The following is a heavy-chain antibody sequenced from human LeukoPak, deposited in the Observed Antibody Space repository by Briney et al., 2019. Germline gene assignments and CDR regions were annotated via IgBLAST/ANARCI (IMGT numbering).Heavy chain of an antibody. Sequence: PGGSLRLSCAVSGLTLSNVWMSWVRQAPGKGLEWVGRIRSQTAGGTTDFAAPVKGRFSISRDDSKNSLYLQMNSLTSVDTAVYYCAHGSAQYYEYWGQGTLVTVSS. CDR3: AHGSAQYYEY. V-gene: IGHV3-15*01. D-gene: IGHD2-15*01. CDR2: IRSQTAGGTT. CDR1: GLTLSNVW. J-gene: IGHJ1*01.